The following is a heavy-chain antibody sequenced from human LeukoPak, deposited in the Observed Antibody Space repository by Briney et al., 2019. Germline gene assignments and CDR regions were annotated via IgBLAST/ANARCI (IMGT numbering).Heavy chain of an antibody. CDR3: ARDRYCSGSYCADY. Sequence: PGGSLRPSCAASGFTVSSNYMSWVRQAPGKGLEWVSVIYSGGSTDCVDSVKGRFTISRDNSKNTLYLQMNSLRAEDTAVYYCARDRYCSGSYCADYWGQGTLVTVSS. D-gene: IGHD2-15*01. CDR1: GFTVSSNY. J-gene: IGHJ4*02. CDR2: IYSGGST. V-gene: IGHV3-53*01.